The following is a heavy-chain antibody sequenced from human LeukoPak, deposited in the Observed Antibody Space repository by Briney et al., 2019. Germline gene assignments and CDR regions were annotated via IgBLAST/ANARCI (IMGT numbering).Heavy chain of an antibody. J-gene: IGHJ4*02. CDR2: IIPMLGKP. Sequence: ASVKVSCKASGGTFSSYGISWVRQAPGQGLEWMGRIIPMLGKPNYAQKFQGRVTITADKSSNTAYMELSSLTSEDTAVYYSAREYDSSGTYFDYWGQGTLVPVSS. CDR3: AREYDSSGTYFDY. D-gene: IGHD3-22*01. V-gene: IGHV1-69*04. CDR1: GGTFSSYG.